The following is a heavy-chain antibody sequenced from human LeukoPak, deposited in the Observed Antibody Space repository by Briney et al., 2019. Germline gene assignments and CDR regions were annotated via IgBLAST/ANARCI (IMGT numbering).Heavy chain of an antibody. D-gene: IGHD6-13*01. Sequence: GGSLRLSCAASGFTFSSYWMSWVRQAPGKGLEWVANIKQDGSVKYYVDSVKGRFTISRDNARNSVYLQMNSLRAEDTAVYYCARIGYRSSSFDYWGQGTLDTVSS. J-gene: IGHJ4*02. CDR1: GFTFSSYW. V-gene: IGHV3-7*01. CDR2: IKQDGSVK. CDR3: ARIGYRSSSFDY.